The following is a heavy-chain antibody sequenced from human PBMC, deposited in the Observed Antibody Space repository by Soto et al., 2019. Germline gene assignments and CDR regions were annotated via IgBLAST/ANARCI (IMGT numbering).Heavy chain of an antibody. CDR3: ARDPGLSSSYYYGSGTFGY. Sequence: GGSLRLSCAASGFTFSSYSMNWVRQAPGKGLEWVSSISSSSSYIYYADSVKGRFTISRDNAKNSLYLQMNSLRAEDTAVYYCARDPGLSSSYYYGSGTFGYWGQGTLVTVSS. V-gene: IGHV3-21*01. CDR1: GFTFSSYS. D-gene: IGHD3-10*01. CDR2: ISSSSSYI. J-gene: IGHJ4*02.